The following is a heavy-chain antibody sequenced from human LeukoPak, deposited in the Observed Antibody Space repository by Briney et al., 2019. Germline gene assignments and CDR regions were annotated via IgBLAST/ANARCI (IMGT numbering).Heavy chain of an antibody. CDR2: IKQDGSEK. J-gene: IGHJ4*02. CDR3: ARDWQISY. CDR1: GXTFSIYW. Sequence: PGGSLRLSCAASGXTFSIYWMTWVRQAPGKGLEWVANIKQDGSEKYYVDSVKGRFTISRDNAKNSLYLQMNSLRAEDTAVYYCARDWQISYWGQGTLVTVSS. V-gene: IGHV3-7*01.